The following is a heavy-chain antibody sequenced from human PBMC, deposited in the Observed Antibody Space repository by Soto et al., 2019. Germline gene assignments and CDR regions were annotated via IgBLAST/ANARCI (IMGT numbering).Heavy chain of an antibody. CDR1: GFPLSNFE. D-gene: IGHD3-10*01. V-gene: IGHV3-48*03. CDR2: ISSSGSSI. Sequence: PGGSLRLSCAASGFPLSNFEMNWARRAPGKGLEWIAYISSSGSSIFFADSLQGRCSVSREKRKNSLSLKLDPLRADDTALYYCVRGNNSYGSGGYYRSVDFFDYWDQGTQV. J-gene: IGHJ4*02. CDR3: VRGNNSYGSGGYYRSVDFFDY.